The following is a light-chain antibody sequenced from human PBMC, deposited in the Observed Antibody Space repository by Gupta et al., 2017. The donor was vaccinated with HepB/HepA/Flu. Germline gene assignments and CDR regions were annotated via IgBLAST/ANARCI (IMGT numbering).Light chain of an antibody. CDR1: SPDIGSIY. Sequence: QSVLTQPPSASGTPGQRVTISCSGSSPDIGSIYVYWYQQLPGTAPKLLIYRTNQRRSGVPDRFSGSKSGTSASLAISGLRSEDEADYYCAAWDDSLSSWVFGGGNKLIVL. J-gene: IGLJ3*02. V-gene: IGLV1-47*01. CDR3: AAWDDSLSSWV. CDR2: RTN.